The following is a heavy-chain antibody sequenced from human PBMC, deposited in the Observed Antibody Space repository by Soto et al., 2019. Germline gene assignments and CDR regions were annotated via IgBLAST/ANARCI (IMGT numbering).Heavy chain of an antibody. CDR2: INAGNGNT. CDR1: GYTFTSYA. V-gene: IGHV1-3*01. Sequence: ASVKVSCKASGYTFTSYAMHWVRQAPGQRLEWMGWINAGNGNTKYSQKFQGRVTITRDTSASTAYMELSSLRSEDTAVHYCARDLLYGDFGGGPYYYYYGMDVWGQGTTVTVSS. D-gene: IGHD4-17*01. CDR3: ARDLLYGDFGGGPYYYYYGMDV. J-gene: IGHJ6*02.